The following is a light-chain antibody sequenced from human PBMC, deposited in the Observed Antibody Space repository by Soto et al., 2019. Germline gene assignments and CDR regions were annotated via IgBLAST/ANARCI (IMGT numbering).Light chain of an antibody. V-gene: IGKV3-20*01. J-gene: IGKJ1*01. Sequence: EIVLTQSPGTLSLSPGERATLSCRASQSVSSSYLAWYQQKPGQAPRLLIYGASRRATGIPDRFSGSGSGTDFTLTMTRLEPEDFAVYYCQHCGSSSWTFGQGSKVEIK. CDR2: GAS. CDR3: QHCGSSSWT. CDR1: QSVSSSY.